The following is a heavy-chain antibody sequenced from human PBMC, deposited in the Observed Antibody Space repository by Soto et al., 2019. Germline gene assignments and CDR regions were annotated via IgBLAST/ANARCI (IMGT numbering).Heavy chain of an antibody. Sequence: QVQLVQSGAEVKKPGASVKVSCKASGYTFTSYYVHWVRQAPGQGLEWMGIINPSGGSTSYAQKFQGRVTMTRDTSTSTVYMELSSLRSEDTAVYYCARDRLFTDTAMVGVGFDPWGQGTLVTVSS. CDR3: ARDRLFTDTAMVGVGFDP. CDR2: INPSGGST. CDR1: GYTFTSYY. D-gene: IGHD5-18*01. J-gene: IGHJ5*02. V-gene: IGHV1-46*01.